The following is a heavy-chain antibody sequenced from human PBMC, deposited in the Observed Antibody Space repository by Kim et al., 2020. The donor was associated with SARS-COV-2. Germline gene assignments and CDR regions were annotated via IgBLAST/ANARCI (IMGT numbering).Heavy chain of an antibody. J-gene: IGHJ4*02. V-gene: IGHV3-23*01. Sequence: DSVKGRFTIPRDNSKNMLYLQMNSLIAEDRAVYYCAKDPFYDFWIGFYFDYWGQRTLVTFSS. D-gene: IGHD3-3*01. CDR3: AKDPFYDFWIGFYFDY.